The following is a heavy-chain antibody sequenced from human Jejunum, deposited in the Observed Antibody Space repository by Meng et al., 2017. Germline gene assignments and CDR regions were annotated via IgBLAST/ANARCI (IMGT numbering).Heavy chain of an antibody. CDR3: ARDVVGFYRNDAFDI. J-gene: IGHJ3*02. Sequence: GGSLRLSCAVSGFTFDDYGMSWVSQAPGKGLEWVCGINWNGGSTGYADSVKGRFTISRDTSKKSLYLQMNSLRAEDTAFYYCARDVVGFYRNDAFDIWGQGTMVTVSS. D-gene: IGHD2/OR15-2a*01. V-gene: IGHV3-20*04. CDR1: GFTFDDYG. CDR2: INWNGGST.